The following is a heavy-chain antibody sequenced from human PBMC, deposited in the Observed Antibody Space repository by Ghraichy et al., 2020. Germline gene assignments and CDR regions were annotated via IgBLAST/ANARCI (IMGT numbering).Heavy chain of an antibody. D-gene: IGHD4-17*01. J-gene: IGHJ4*02. CDR2: IWYVGNNK. CDR3: ARGTGTVTSLLFDS. V-gene: IGHV3-33*01. CDR1: GFTFSTYG. Sequence: GGSLRLSCAASGFTFSTYGMHWVRQAPGKGLELVALIWYVGNNKYYADSVKGRFTISRDNSKNTLFLQMNSLRTEDTAVYYCARGTGTVTSLLFDSWGQGTLVTVSS.